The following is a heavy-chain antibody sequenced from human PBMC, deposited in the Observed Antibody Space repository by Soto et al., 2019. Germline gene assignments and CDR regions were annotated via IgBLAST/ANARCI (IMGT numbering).Heavy chain of an antibody. CDR2: IYHSGTA. V-gene: IGHV4-30-2*06. J-gene: IGHJ4*02. Sequence: PSETLSLTCTVSGDSFSSGAYSWSWIRQSSGRGLEWIAYIYHSGTAFYNPSLKSRVTLSVLKSKSQFSLKLTSVTAADTAVYYCARVATSDHFDSWGSGALVTVSS. CDR3: ARVATSDHFDS. D-gene: IGHD1-26*01. CDR1: GDSFSSGAYS.